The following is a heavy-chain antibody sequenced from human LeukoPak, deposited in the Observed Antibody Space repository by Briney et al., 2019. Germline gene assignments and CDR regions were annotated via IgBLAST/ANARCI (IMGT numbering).Heavy chain of an antibody. CDR2: INQDGSEK. Sequence: GGSLRLSCAASGFTFSSYWMSWVRQAPGKGLEWVAIINQDGSEKYYVDSVKGRFTISRDNAKNSLYLQMNSPSAEDTAVYYCALRRNFCFDYWGQGTLVTVST. D-gene: IGHD3-3*01. V-gene: IGHV3-7*01. J-gene: IGHJ4*02. CDR1: GFTFSSYW. CDR3: ALRRNFCFDY.